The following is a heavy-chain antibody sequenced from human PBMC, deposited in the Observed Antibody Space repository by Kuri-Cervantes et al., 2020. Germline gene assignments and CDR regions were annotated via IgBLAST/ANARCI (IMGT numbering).Heavy chain of an antibody. D-gene: IGHD6-13*01. V-gene: IGHV3-9*01. CDR3: AKGVPYSSSWFDY. Sequence: GGSLRLSCAASGFTFDDYAMHWVRQAPGKGLEWVSGISWNSGSIDYADSVKGRFTISRDNAKNSLYLQMNSLRTEDTALYYCAKGVPYSSSWFDYWGQGTLVTVSS. CDR2: ISWNSGSI. J-gene: IGHJ4*02. CDR1: GFTFDDYA.